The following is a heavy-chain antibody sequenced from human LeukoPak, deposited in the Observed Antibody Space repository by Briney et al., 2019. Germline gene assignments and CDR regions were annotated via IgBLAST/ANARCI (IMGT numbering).Heavy chain of an antibody. CDR1: GGSISSYY. CDR2: IYYSGST. J-gene: IGHJ4*02. Sequence: SETLSLTCTVSGGSISSYYWSWIRQPPGKGLEWIGYIYYSGSTNYNPSLKSRVTISVDTSKNQFPLKLSSVTAADTAVYYCARGIHYYGSGSYDYWGQGTLVTVSS. V-gene: IGHV4-59*01. D-gene: IGHD3-10*01. CDR3: ARGIHYYGSGSYDY.